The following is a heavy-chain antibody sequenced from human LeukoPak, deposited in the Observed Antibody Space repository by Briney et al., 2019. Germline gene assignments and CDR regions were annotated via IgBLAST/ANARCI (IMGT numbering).Heavy chain of an antibody. D-gene: IGHD1-26*01. CDR1: GYTFTGYY. CDR2: INPNSGGT. J-gene: IGHJ5*02. CDR3: ARETLSGARFDP. V-gene: IGHV1-2*06. Sequence: ASVKVSCKASGYTFTGYYMHWVRQAPGQGLEWMGQINPNSGGTNYAQKFQGRVTMTRDTSISTAYMELSRLRSDDTAVYYCARETLSGARFDPWGQGTLVTVSS.